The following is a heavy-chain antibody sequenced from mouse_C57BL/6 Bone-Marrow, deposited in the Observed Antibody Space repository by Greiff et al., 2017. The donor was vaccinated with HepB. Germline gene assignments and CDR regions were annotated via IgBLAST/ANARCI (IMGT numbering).Heavy chain of an antibody. CDR1: GFSFNTYA. V-gene: IGHV10-1*01. J-gene: IGHJ4*01. CDR2: IRSKSNNYAT. Sequence: DVKLVESGGGLVQPKGSLKLSCAASGFSFNTYAMNWVRQAPGKGLEWVARIRSKSNNYATYYADSVKDRFTISRDDSESMLYLQMNNLKTEDTAMYYCVRQRGLAMDYWGQGTSVTVSS. D-gene: IGHD3-3*01. CDR3: VRQRGLAMDY.